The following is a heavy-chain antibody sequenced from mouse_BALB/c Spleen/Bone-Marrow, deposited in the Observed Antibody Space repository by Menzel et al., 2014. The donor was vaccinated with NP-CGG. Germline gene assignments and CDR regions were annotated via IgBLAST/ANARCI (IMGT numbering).Heavy chain of an antibody. Sequence: EVQVVESGGGLVQPGGSLKLSCATSGFTFSDYYMYWVRQTPEKRLEWVAYISTGGGSTYYPDTVKGRYTITRDNAKNTLYMQMSRLKSEDTAMYYCARHNYDENWFAYWGQGTLVTVSA. CDR3: ARHNYDENWFAY. V-gene: IGHV5-12*02. CDR2: ISTGGGST. J-gene: IGHJ3*01. CDR1: GFTFSDYY. D-gene: IGHD2-4*01.